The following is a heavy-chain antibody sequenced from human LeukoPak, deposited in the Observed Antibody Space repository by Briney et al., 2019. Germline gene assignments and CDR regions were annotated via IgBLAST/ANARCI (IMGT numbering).Heavy chain of an antibody. Sequence: GESLKISCRGSGYRFTTSWIAWVRQMPGKGLECMGIIYPGDSDTRYSPSFQGQVTISADKSISTAYLQWSSLKASDTAMYYCARNAYGSGSYYTPIDYWGQGTLVTVSS. CDR3: ARNAYGSGSYYTPIDY. D-gene: IGHD3-10*01. J-gene: IGHJ4*02. CDR2: IYPGDSDT. CDR1: GYRFTTSW. V-gene: IGHV5-51*01.